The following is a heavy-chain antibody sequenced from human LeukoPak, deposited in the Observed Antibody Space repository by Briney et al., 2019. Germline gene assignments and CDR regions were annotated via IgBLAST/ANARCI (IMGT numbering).Heavy chain of an antibody. CDR3: ARSASAYYNVFDY. CDR2: IYPGDSDT. CDR1: GNSFTNYW. V-gene: IGHV5-51*01. D-gene: IGHD3-10*01. J-gene: IGHJ4*02. Sequence: GESLKISCKGSGNSFTNYWIGWVRHMPGKGLEWMRFIYPGDSDTRYSPSFQGQVTISADKSISTAYLQWSSLKASDTAMYYCARSASAYYNVFDYWGQGTLVTVSS.